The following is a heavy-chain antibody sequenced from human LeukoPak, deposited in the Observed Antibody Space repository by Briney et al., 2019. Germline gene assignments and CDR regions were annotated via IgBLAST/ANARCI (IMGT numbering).Heavy chain of an antibody. Sequence: WETLSLTCTVSGGSISSYYWSWIRQPPAKGLERIGYIYYSGSTNYNRSLKSRVTISVDTSKSQFSLKLSSVTAADTAVYYCARGKDSGSYYRFGKYYFDYWGQGTLVTVSS. D-gene: IGHD1-26*01. J-gene: IGHJ4*02. CDR2: IYYSGST. V-gene: IGHV4-59*01. CDR1: GGSISSYY. CDR3: ARGKDSGSYYRFGKYYFDY.